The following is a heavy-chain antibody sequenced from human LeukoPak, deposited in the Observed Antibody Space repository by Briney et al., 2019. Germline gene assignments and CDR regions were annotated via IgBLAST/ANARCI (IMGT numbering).Heavy chain of an antibody. V-gene: IGHV3-23*01. CDR1: GFTFTSYS. CDR2: INLNGDET. CDR3: ERDPSEYEYNRGWYRDF. J-gene: IGHJ4*02. Sequence: GGSLRPSCAASGFTFTSYSMNWVRQAPGKGLEWVSTINLNGDETHYADSVKGRFTISRDNSKSTLALRMSSLRVEDTAVYYCERDPSEYEYNRGWYRDFWGQGSQVIVSS. D-gene: IGHD6-19*01.